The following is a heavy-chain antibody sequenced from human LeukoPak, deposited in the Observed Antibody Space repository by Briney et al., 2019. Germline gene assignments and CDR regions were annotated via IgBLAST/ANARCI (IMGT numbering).Heavy chain of an antibody. CDR2: ISGDGVSP. D-gene: IGHD2-21*01. CDR1: GFTFNNYA. V-gene: IGHV3-23*01. CDR3: ARDPGVFPYFFDY. J-gene: IGHJ4*02. Sequence: GGSLRLSCAASGFTFNNYALTWVRQTPGKGLECVSAISGDGVSPYYSDSVKGRFTISRDNSKNTLYLQMNSLRVEDTAVYYCARDPGVFPYFFDYWGQGTLVTVSS.